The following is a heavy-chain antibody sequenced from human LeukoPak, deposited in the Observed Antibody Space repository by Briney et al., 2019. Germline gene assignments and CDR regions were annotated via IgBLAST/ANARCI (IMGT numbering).Heavy chain of an antibody. CDR2: IRGSGIRT. J-gene: IGHJ4*02. Sequence: GSLRLSCAASGFTFSRYAMSWVRQAPGKGLEWVSAIRGSGIRTYYADSVNGRFTISRDNSKNTLYLQMNSLRAEDTAVYYCAKDRPDYYDSSGYYLRGYFDPWGQGTLVTVSS. CDR1: GFTFSRYA. V-gene: IGHV3-23*01. D-gene: IGHD3-22*01. CDR3: AKDRPDYYDSSGYYLRGYFDP.